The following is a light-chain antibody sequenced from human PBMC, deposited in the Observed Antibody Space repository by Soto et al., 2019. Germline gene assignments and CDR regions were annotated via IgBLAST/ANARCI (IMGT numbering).Light chain of an antibody. CDR2: GAS. CDR1: QSVYNNY. V-gene: IGKV3-15*01. Sequence: EIVLTQSPGTLSLSPGERATLSCRASQSVYNNYLAWFQQKPGQAPRLLIYGASTRATGIPARFSGSGSGTEFTLTISSLQSEDFAVYYCQQYNNWPPVTFGQGTRLEIK. CDR3: QQYNNWPPVT. J-gene: IGKJ5*01.